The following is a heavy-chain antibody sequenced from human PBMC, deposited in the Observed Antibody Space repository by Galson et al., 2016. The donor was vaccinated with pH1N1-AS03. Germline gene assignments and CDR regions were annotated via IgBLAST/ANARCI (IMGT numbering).Heavy chain of an antibody. V-gene: IGHV3-23*01. J-gene: IGHJ4*02. CDR2: ISGSGGRT. CDR1: AFTFSSYA. CDR3: AKATYSSSSLFADY. D-gene: IGHD6-6*01. Sequence: SLRLSCAASAFTFSSYALSWVRQAPGKGLEWVSTISGSGGRTYYADSVKGRFTISRDNSKNTLYVQMNSLRAEDTAVYYCAKATYSSSSLFADYWGQGTLVTVSS.